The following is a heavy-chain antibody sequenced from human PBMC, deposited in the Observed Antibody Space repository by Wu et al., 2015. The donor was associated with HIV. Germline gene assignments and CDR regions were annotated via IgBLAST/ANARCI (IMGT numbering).Heavy chain of an antibody. CDR2: INPNSGGT. CDR3: ARDKRGYDVLTGYYIYFDY. D-gene: IGHD3-9*01. CDR1: EYTFNDYY. Sequence: QVQLVQSGAEVKKPGASMKVSCKASEYTFNDYYIQWVRQAPGQGLEWMGWINPNSGGTNYAQNFEDRVTMTRDTSITTAYMELSSLRSDDTAVYYCARDKRGYDVLTGYYIYFDYWGQGTLVTVSS. V-gene: IGHV1-2*02. J-gene: IGHJ4*02.